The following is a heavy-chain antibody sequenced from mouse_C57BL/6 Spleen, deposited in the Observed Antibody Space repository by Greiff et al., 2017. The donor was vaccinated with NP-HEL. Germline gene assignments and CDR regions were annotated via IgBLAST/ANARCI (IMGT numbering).Heavy chain of an antibody. V-gene: IGHV1-85*01. D-gene: IGHD4-1*02. Sequence: VQLQQSGPELVKPGASVKLSCKASGYTFTSYDINWVKQRPGQGLEWIGWIYPRDGSTKYNEKFKGKATLTVDTSSSTAYMELHSLTSEDSAVYFCARLTTGLYWYFDVWGTGTTVTVSS. CDR2: IYPRDGST. J-gene: IGHJ1*03. CDR1: GYTFTSYD. CDR3: ARLTTGLYWYFDV.